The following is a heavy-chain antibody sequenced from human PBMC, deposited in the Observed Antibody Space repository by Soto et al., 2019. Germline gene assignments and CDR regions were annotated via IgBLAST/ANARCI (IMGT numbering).Heavy chain of an antibody. V-gene: IGHV4-59*01. Sequence: SETLSLTCTVSGGSISSYYWSWIRQPPGKGLEWIGYIYYSGSTNYNPSLKSRVTISVDTSKNQFSLKLSSVTAADTAVYYCARGGDDFWSGYYGSHAFDIWGQGTMVTVSS. J-gene: IGHJ3*02. CDR1: GGSISSYY. CDR2: IYYSGST. CDR3: ARGGDDFWSGYYGSHAFDI. D-gene: IGHD3-3*01.